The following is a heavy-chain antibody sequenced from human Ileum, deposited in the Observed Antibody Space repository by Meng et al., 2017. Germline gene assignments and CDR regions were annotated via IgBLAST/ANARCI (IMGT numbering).Heavy chain of an antibody. J-gene: IGHJ4*02. D-gene: IGHD2-15*01. CDR2: IYLAGSP. CDR3: VRHGGKYFDS. Sequence: QGPRQESGPGLVEPSATLSLTCTVSGGSISSSFYWSWVRQSPGKGLEWIGQIYLAGSPNYNPSLESRVTISVDKSKNQFSLRLTSVTAADTAIFYCVRHGGKYFDSWGQGTLVTVSS. CDR1: GGSISSSFY. V-gene: IGHV4-4*02.